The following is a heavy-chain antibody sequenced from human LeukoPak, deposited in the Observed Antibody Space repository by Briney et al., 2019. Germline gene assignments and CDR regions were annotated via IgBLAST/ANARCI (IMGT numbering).Heavy chain of an antibody. D-gene: IGHD2/OR15-2a*01. CDR1: GFTFSSYW. Sequence: PGGSLRLSCAASGFTFSSYWMSWVRQAPGKGLEWVAFIRYDGSNKYYADSVKGRFTISRDNSKNTLYLQMNSLRAEDTAMYYCAKGWQYYYFDYWGQGTLVTVSS. J-gene: IGHJ4*02. V-gene: IGHV3-30*02. CDR2: IRYDGSNK. CDR3: AKGWQYYYFDY.